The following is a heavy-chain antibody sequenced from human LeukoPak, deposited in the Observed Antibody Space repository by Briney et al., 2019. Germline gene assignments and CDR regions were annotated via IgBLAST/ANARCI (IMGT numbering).Heavy chain of an antibody. CDR1: GGSISSYY. D-gene: IGHD3-9*01. V-gene: IGHV4-59*08. Sequence: SETLSLTCTVSGGSISSYYWSWIRQPPGKGLEWIGYIYYSGSTNYNPSLKSRVTISVDTSKNQFSLKLSSVTAADTAVYYCARHLRVQWLRYVDWLNPTDWYFDLWGRGTLVTVSS. J-gene: IGHJ2*01. CDR2: IYYSGST. CDR3: ARHLRVQWLRYVDWLNPTDWYFDL.